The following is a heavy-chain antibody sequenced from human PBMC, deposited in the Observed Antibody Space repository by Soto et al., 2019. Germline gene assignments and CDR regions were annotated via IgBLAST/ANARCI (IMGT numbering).Heavy chain of an antibody. V-gene: IGHV3-23*01. CDR3: ATRNYFDRSGYYYYYFDY. D-gene: IGHD3-22*01. CDR1: GFSFSNYV. CDR2: ISESGGST. J-gene: IGHJ4*02. Sequence: EVQLLESGGGLVQPGGSLRLSCVASGFSFSNYVMSWVRQAPGKGLEWVSGISESGGSTYYADSVKGRFTISRDNSKNTVFLQINSLRAEDTAVYYCATRNYFDRSGYYYYYFDYWGQGALVTVSS.